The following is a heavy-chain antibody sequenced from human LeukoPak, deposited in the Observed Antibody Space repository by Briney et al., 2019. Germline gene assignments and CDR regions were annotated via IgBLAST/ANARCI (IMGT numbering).Heavy chain of an antibody. Sequence: SETLSLTRAVNAGSFTGYYWSWIRQPPRKGLEWIGEIDHTGSISYNPSLRSRVTISVDTFKNQFSLKLRSVTAADRAIYYCARGGYGPGSHYRYWGQGTLVTVSS. V-gene: IGHV4-34*01. CDR1: AGSFTGYY. CDR3: ARGGYGPGSHYRY. D-gene: IGHD3-10*01. CDR2: IDHTGSI. J-gene: IGHJ4*02.